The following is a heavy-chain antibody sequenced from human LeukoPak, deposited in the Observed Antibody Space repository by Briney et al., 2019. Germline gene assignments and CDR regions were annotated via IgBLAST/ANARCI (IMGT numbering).Heavy chain of an antibody. Sequence: SETLSLTCTVSGGSISSGGYYWSWIRQHPGKGLEWIGYIYYSGSTYYNPSLKSRVTISIDTSENQFSLKLSSVTAADTAVYYCARDSRHYYDSSGSVGNFDYWGQGTLVTVSS. D-gene: IGHD3-22*01. J-gene: IGHJ4*02. CDR1: GGSISSGGYY. V-gene: IGHV4-31*03. CDR2: IYYSGST. CDR3: ARDSRHYYDSSGSVGNFDY.